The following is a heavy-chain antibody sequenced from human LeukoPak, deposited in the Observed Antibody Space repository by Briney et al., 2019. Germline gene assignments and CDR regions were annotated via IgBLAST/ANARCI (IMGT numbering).Heavy chain of an antibody. J-gene: IGHJ4*02. CDR2: ITNTAHLSAT. Sequence: GGSLTLSCAPSGCIFNLSAMHWVRQAAGKGVEWVGRITNTAHLSATSYASSLPGTSTTSSDDSKNTAYLQMNSLKTEDTAVYYCIRWNKVTDTFYYWGQGALVTVSS. D-gene: IGHD2-21*02. CDR1: GCIFNLSA. CDR3: IRWNKVTDTFYY. V-gene: IGHV3-73*01.